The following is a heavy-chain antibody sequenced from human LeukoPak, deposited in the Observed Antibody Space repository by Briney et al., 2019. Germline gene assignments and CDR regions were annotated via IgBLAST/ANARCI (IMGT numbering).Heavy chain of an antibody. Sequence: PGGSLRLSCAPSGFTFSSYWMRWVRQAPGKGLGWVSRINSDGSSTSYADSVKGRFTTSRDNTKNTLYLQMNSRRAEDTAVYYCAKDRGRYYDSNGHYWGYYFDSWGQGIPVTVST. V-gene: IGHV3-74*01. CDR1: GFTFSSYW. CDR2: INSDGSST. CDR3: AKDRGRYYDSNGHYWGYYFDS. D-gene: IGHD3-22*01. J-gene: IGHJ4*02.